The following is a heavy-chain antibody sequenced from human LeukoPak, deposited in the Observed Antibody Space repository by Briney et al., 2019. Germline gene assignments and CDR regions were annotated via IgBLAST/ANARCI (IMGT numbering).Heavy chain of an antibody. CDR1: GVSINTCCYY. V-gene: IGHV4-61*01. D-gene: IGHD5-18*01. J-gene: IGHJ4*02. CDR2: KYYSGST. Sequence: SETLSLTCDVSGVSINTCCYYWTWIRQPPGKGLEWIGYKYYSGSTRYNSSLRSRLTISLDTSKNQFSLRLTSVTAADTAVYYCARGRSYGFDFDSWGPGTLLIVSS. CDR3: ARGRSYGFDFDS.